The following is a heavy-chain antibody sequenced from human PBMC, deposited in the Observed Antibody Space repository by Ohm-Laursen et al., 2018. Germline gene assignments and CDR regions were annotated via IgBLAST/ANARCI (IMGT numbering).Heavy chain of an antibody. CDR2: INPNSGGT. CDR3: VAYYFDSSGYVHYNFDY. V-gene: IGHV1-2*02. Sequence: SVKVSCKSSGYTFTDYYMHWVRQAPGQGLEWMGWINPNSGGTKYAQGFQGRVTMTRDTSITTAYMELSRLRSDNTAVYYCVAYYFDSSGYVHYNFDYWGQGTLVTVSS. CDR1: GYTFTDYY. D-gene: IGHD3-22*01. J-gene: IGHJ4*02.